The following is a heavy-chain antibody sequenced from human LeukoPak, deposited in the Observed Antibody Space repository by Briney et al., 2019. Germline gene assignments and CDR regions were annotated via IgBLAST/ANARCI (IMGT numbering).Heavy chain of an antibody. Sequence: ASVKVSCKASGYTFTDHYIHWVRQAPGQGLEWMGWINPNSGATNYAQKFQGRVTMTRDTSISTAYMELSSLRYDDTAFYYCARDSRSSGFHFDYWGQGTLVTVSS. V-gene: IGHV1-2*02. D-gene: IGHD6-6*01. CDR2: INPNSGAT. J-gene: IGHJ4*02. CDR3: ARDSRSSGFHFDY. CDR1: GYTFTDHY.